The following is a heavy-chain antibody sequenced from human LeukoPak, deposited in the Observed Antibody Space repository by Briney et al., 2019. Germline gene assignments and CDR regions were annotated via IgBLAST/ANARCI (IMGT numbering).Heavy chain of an antibody. CDR1: GFTFSSYS. D-gene: IGHD1-26*01. CDR3: ARADGIVGATKFAFDI. Sequence: GGSLRLSCAASGFTFSSYSMNWVRQAPGKGLEWVSSISSSSSYIYYADSVKGRFTISRDNAKNSLYLQMNSLRAEDTAVYYCARADGIVGATKFAFDIWGQGTMVTVSS. CDR2: ISSSSSYI. J-gene: IGHJ3*02. V-gene: IGHV3-21*01.